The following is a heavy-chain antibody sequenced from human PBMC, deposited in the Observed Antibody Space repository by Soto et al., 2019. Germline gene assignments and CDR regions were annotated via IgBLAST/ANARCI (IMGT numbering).Heavy chain of an antibody. J-gene: IGHJ5*02. CDR3: ASDVGDPGWFDP. CDR1: GGTFSSYA. V-gene: IGHV1-69*13. D-gene: IGHD2-21*02. CDR2: IIPIFGTS. Sequence: GAPVKVSCKASGGTFSSYAISWVRQAPGQGLEWMGGIIPIFGTSNYAQKFQGRVTITADESTSTAYMELSSLRSEDTAVYYCASDVGDPGWFDPWGQGTLVTVS.